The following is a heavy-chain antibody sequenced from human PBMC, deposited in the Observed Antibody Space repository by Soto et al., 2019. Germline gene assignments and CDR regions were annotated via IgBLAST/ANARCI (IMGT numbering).Heavy chain of an antibody. D-gene: IGHD2-21*02. CDR3: VHSRCGGDCLRSYSSHSYYGMDV. CDR1: GFSLNTGGLG. J-gene: IGHJ6*02. V-gene: IGHV2-5*02. Sequence: QITLKESGPTLVKPTQTLTLTCTFSGFSLNTGGLGVGWIRQPPGKALEWLALIYWDGDKRYSPSLQSRLSITKDTSNNPVVLTMTNMDPVDTATYYCVHSRCGGDCLRSYSSHSYYGMDVWGQGNTVTVSS. CDR2: IYWDGDK.